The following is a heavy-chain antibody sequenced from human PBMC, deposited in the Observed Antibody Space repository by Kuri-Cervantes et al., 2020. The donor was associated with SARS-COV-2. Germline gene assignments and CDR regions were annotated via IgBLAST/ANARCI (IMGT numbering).Heavy chain of an antibody. Sequence: SVKVSCKASGGTFSSYAISWVRQAPGQGLEWMGGIIPIFGTANYAQKFQGRVTITADESTSTAYMELSSRGSEDTAVYYCARSRNGNYLNEPDYWGQGTLVTVSS. V-gene: IGHV1-69*13. CDR2: IIPIFGTA. J-gene: IGHJ4*02. CDR3: ARSRNGNYLNEPDY. D-gene: IGHD4-17*01. CDR1: GGTFSSYA.